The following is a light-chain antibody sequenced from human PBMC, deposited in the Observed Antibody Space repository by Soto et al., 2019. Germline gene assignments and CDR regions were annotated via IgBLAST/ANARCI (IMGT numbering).Light chain of an antibody. Sequence: DIQMTQSPSSLSASVGDRVTITCQASQDINNFLNWYQQKPRKAPKLLIYDTSNLETGVPSRFSGSGSGTDFTFTISSLQPEDIATYYCQQYENLPRTFGQGTKVEIK. J-gene: IGKJ1*01. CDR1: QDINNF. CDR2: DTS. CDR3: QQYENLPRT. V-gene: IGKV1-33*01.